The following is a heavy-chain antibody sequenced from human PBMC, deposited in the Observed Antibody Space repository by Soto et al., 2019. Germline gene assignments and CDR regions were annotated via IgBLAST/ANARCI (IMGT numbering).Heavy chain of an antibody. CDR3: AHRRVRDSSGENFDS. CDR1: GFSLNTNAVG. Sequence: QITLKESGPTLVKPTQTLTLTCTFSGFSLNTNAVGVAWIRQPPGKALEWLALLYWDDGKRYSASLKSRLTITTDTSKNQVVLTMTNMDPEDTATYYCAHRRVRDSSGENFDSWGQGTLVTVSS. D-gene: IGHD6-19*01. CDR2: LYWDDGK. J-gene: IGHJ4*02. V-gene: IGHV2-5*02.